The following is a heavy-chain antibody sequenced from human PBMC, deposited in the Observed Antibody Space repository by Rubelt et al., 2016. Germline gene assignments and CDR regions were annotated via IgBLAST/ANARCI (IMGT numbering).Heavy chain of an antibody. CDR1: GFTFSSYA. J-gene: IGHJ4*02. CDR3: AKGVTDRATVTTPLGY. CDR2: ISGSGGST. V-gene: IGHV3-23*01. Sequence: VLPGGSLRLSCAASGFTFSSYAMSWVRQAPGKGLEWVSVISGSGGSTYYADSVKGRFTISRDNSKNTLYLEMNSLRAEDTAVYSCAKGVTDRATVTTPLGYWGQGTLVTVSS. D-gene: IGHD4-17*01.